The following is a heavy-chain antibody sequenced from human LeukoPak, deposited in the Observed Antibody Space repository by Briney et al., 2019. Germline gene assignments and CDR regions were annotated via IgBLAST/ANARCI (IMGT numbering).Heavy chain of an antibody. CDR3: ARVGFREPAFDY. CDR2: IYYSGST. CDR1: GGSISSYY. Sequence: SETLSLTCTVSGGSISSYYWSWIRQPPEKGLEWIGYIYYSGSTNYNPSLKSRVTISVDTSKNQFSLKLSSVTAADTAVYYCARVGFREPAFDYWGQGTLVTVSS. D-gene: IGHD3-10*01. V-gene: IGHV4-59*01. J-gene: IGHJ4*02.